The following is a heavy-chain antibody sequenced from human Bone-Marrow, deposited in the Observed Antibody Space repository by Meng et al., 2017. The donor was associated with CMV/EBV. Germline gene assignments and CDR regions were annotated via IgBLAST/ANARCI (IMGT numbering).Heavy chain of an antibody. CDR1: GGTFSSYT. CDR3: ARDLYVTRYYFDY. CDR2: ISAYNGNT. Sequence: ASAKVICKASGGTFSSYTISWVRHAPGQGLEWMGWISAYNGNTNYAQKLQGRVTMTTDTYTSTAYMELRSLRSDDTAVYYCARDLYVTRYYFDYWGQGTLVTVSS. D-gene: IGHD4-23*01. J-gene: IGHJ4*02. V-gene: IGHV1-18*01.